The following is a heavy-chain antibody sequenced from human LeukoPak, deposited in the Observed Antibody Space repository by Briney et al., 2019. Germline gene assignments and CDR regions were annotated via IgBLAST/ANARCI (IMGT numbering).Heavy chain of an antibody. CDR1: GGSISSYY. CDR2: ICYSGST. Sequence: PSETLSLTCTVSGGSISSYYWSWIRQPPGKGLEWIGYICYSGSTNYNPSLKSRVTISVDTSKNQFSLKLSSVTAADTAVYYCARATGNFDYWGQGTLVTVSS. D-gene: IGHD1-1*01. J-gene: IGHJ4*02. V-gene: IGHV4-59*01. CDR3: ARATGNFDY.